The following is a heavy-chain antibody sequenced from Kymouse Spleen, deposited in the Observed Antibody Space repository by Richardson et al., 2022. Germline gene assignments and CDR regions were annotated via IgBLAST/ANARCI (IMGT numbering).Heavy chain of an antibody. CDR1: GFTFSSYG. Sequence: QVQLVESGGGVVQPGRSLRLSCAASGFTFSSYGMHWVRQAPGKGLEWVAVISYDGSNKYYADSVKGRFTISRDNSKNTLYLQMNSLRAEDTAVYYCAKRITIFGVVIIPSLTTGAREPWSPSPQ. J-gene: IGHJ4*02. V-gene: IGHV3-30*18. D-gene: IGHD3-3*01. CDR3: AKRITIFGVVIIPSLTT. CDR2: ISYDGSNK.